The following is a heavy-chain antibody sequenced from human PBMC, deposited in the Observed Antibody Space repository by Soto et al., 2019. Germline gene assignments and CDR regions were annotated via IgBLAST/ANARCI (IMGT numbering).Heavy chain of an antibody. V-gene: IGHV3-30*18. CDR2: ISYDGSDK. J-gene: IGHJ6*02. CDR3: AKEGGWGFTYYYYALDV. Sequence: GGSPRLSCAASGFTFSSSGMHCARQAPGKGLECEAVISYDGSDKYYADSVKGRFTIYRDNSKNTLYLQMNSLRAEDATVYYCAKEGGWGFTYYYYALDVWGQGTTVTVSS. D-gene: IGHD1-26*01. CDR1: GFTFSSSG.